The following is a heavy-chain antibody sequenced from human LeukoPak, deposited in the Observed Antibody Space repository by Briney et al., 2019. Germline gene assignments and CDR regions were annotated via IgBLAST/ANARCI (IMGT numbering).Heavy chain of an antibody. D-gene: IGHD6-25*01. CDR3: ARGPIGGLRAFDI. Sequence: SETLSLTCAVSGGSISSGGYYWSWIRQHPGKGLEWIGYIYYSGSTYYNPSLKSRVTISVDTSKNQFSLKLSSVTAADTAVYYCARGPIGGLRAFDIWGQGTMVTVSS. CDR1: GGSISSGGYY. V-gene: IGHV4-31*11. CDR2: IYYSGST. J-gene: IGHJ3*02.